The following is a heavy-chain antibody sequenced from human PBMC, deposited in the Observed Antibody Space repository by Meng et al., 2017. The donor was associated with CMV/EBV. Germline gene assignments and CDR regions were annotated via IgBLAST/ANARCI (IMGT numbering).Heavy chain of an antibody. D-gene: IGHD3-22*01. Sequence: SETLSLTCAISGDSVSSNSAAWNWIRQSPSRGLEWLGRTYYRSKWYNDYAISVKSRITINPDTSKNQFSLQLNSVTPEDTAVYYCARDYYDSGGYYYTGGYYHGLDVWGQETTVTVSS. V-gene: IGHV6-1*01. CDR1: GDSVSSNSAA. CDR2: TYYRSKWYN. CDR3: ARDYYDSGGYYYTGGYYHGLDV. J-gene: IGHJ6*02.